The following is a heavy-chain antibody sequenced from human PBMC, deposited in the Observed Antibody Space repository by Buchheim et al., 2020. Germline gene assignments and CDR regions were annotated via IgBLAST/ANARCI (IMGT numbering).Heavy chain of an antibody. CDR2: MNPNRGNT. V-gene: IGHV1-8*01. J-gene: IGHJ6*02. CDR3: ARGLYHFWSGYSNYYYYGMDV. Sequence: QVQLVQSGAEVKKPGASVKVSCKASGYTFTSYDINWVRQATGQGLEWMGWMNPNRGNTGYAQKFQGRVTMTRNTSISTAYMELSSLRSEDTAVYYCARGLYHFWSGYSNYYYYGMDVWGQGTT. D-gene: IGHD3-3*01. CDR1: GYTFTSYD.